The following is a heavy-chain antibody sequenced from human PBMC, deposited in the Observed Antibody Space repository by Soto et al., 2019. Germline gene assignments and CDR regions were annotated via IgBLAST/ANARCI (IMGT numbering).Heavy chain of an antibody. CDR2: IWNDGSNK. V-gene: IGHV3-33*01. Sequence: QVQLVESGGGVVQPGRSLRLSCAASGFTFSSYGMHWVRQAPGKGLEWVAVIWNDGSNKYYADSVKGRFTISRDNSKNTLYLQMNSLRAEATAVYYCARDKRLIVARSHYMDVWGKGTTVTVSS. CDR1: GFTFSSYG. J-gene: IGHJ6*03. CDR3: ARDKRLIVARSHYMDV. D-gene: IGHD6-6*01.